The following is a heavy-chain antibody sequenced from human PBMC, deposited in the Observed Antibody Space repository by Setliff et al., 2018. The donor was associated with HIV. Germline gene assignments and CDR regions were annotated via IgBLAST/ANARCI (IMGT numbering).Heavy chain of an antibody. D-gene: IGHD3-10*01. J-gene: IGHJ6*03. CDR2: IIPIFGTA. V-gene: IGHV1-69*05. CDR3: ARETYYGSGSYLPTEYYYYYMDV. Sequence: SVKVSCKASGGTFSSYAISWVRQAPGQGLEWMGGIIPIFGTANYAQKFQGRVTITTDESTTTAYMELRSLRSEDTAVYYCARETYYGSGSYLPTEYYYYYMDVWGKGTTVTVSS. CDR1: GGTFSSYA.